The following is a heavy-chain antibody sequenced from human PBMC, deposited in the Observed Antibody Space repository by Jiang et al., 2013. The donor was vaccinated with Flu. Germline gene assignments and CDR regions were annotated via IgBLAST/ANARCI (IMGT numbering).Heavy chain of an antibody. D-gene: IGHD6-19*01. CDR2: INWNGDST. CDR3: ARVRRAVAGHGGYYFDY. V-gene: IGHV3-20*04. CDR1: GFTFDDYG. J-gene: IGHJ4*02. Sequence: GVVRPGGSLRLSCAASGFTFDDYGMSWVRQAPGKGLEWVSGINWNGDSTGYTDSVQGRFTISRDNAKNSLYLQMNSLRAEDTALYYCARVRRAVAGHGGYYFDYWGQGTLVTVSS.